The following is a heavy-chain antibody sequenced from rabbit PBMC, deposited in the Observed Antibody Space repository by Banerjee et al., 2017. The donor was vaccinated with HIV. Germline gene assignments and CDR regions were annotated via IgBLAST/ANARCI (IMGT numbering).Heavy chain of an antibody. Sequence: QSLEESGGGLVKPGGTLTLTCKASGIDFSSYYYMCWVRQAPGKGLEWIACIYAGSSGSTYYASWAKGRFTISKTSSTTVTLQMTSLTAADTATYFCARQKWLDYFNLLGPGTLVTVS. D-gene: IGHD4-1*01. CDR1: GIDFSSYYY. CDR3: ARQKWLDYFNL. CDR2: IYAGSSGST. J-gene: IGHJ4*01. V-gene: IGHV1S40*01.